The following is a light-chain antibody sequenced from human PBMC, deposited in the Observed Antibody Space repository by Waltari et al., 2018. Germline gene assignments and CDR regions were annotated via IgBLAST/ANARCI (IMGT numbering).Light chain of an antibody. CDR3: ASWDGSLGGVV. CDR1: DYNIGNHF. CDR2: RNN. Sequence: QSVLSQPPSASGTPGQRVTISCSGSDYNIGNHFVYWYHQLPGAAPNLLIYRNNHRPSCVPDGFSGSKSGPSASLAISGLRSEDEALYYCASWDGSLGGVVFGGGTKLTVL. V-gene: IGLV1-47*01. J-gene: IGLJ2*01.